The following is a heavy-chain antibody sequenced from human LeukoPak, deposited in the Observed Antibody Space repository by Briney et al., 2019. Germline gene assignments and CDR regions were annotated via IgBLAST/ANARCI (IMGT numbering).Heavy chain of an antibody. J-gene: IGHJ4*02. D-gene: IGHD3-22*01. CDR2: MNPNSGNT. CDR3: ASSYSRTRRITTARGYYFDY. V-gene: IGHV1-8*01. Sequence: ASVKVSCKASGYTFTSDDINWVRQATGQGLEWMGWMNPNSGNTGYAQKFQGRVTMTRNTSISTAYMELSSLRSEDTAVYYCASSYSRTRRITTARGYYFDYWGQGTLVNVSS. CDR1: GYTFTSDD.